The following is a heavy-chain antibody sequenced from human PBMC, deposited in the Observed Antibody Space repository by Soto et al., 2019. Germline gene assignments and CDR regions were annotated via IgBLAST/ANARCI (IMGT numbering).Heavy chain of an antibody. V-gene: IGHV1-69*04. Sequence: SVKVSCKASGGTFSSYTISWVRQATGQGLEWMGRIIPILGIANYAQKFQGRVTITADKSTSTAYMELSSLRSDDTAVYYCARDEFGDAGVYWGQGTLVTVSS. J-gene: IGHJ4*02. CDR2: IIPILGIA. CDR3: ARDEFGDAGVY. D-gene: IGHD4-17*01. CDR1: GGTFSSYT.